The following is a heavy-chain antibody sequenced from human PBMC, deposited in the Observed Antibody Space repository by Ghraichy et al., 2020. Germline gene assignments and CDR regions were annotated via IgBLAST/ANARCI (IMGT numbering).Heavy chain of an antibody. V-gene: IGHV3-66*01. J-gene: IGHJ4*02. CDR3: ARAEVVLRYFDRLPHFDF. D-gene: IGHD3-9*01. CDR1: GLTITGKY. CDR2: IYGGAST. Sequence: GGSLRLSCEASGLTITGKYMGWVRQAPGKGPEWVSGIYGGASTFYADSVKGRFTISRDNSKNTIYLQMNSLRVNDTAIYYCARAEVVLRYFDRLPHFDFWGQGIQVTVSS.